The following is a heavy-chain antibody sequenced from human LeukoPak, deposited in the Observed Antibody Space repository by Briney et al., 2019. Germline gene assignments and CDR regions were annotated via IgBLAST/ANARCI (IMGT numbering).Heavy chain of an antibody. Sequence: GGSLRLSCAASGFTFSSYWMSWVRQAPGKGLEWVANIKRDGSEKYYVDSVKGRFTISRDNAKNSLYLQMNSLRAEDTAVYYCARDFISSGTYYFDYWGQGTLVTVSS. CDR3: ARDFISSGTYYFDY. CDR1: GFTFSSYW. CDR2: IKRDGSEK. J-gene: IGHJ4*02. V-gene: IGHV3-7*01. D-gene: IGHD3-10*01.